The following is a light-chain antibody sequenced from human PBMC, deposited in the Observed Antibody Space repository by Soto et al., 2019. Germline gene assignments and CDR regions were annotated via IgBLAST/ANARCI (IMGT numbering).Light chain of an antibody. CDR2: DSS. V-gene: IGKV3D-20*01. CDR3: QQYGNSPQIT. J-gene: IGKJ5*01. CDR1: QSVGTY. Sequence: IVLTQSPATLSLSPGERANLSCGASQSVGTYIAWYKQKPGLAPRLVIFDSSTRATGIPDRFSGSGSGTDFTLTISRLEPEDFAVYFCQQYGNSPQITFGRGTRLEIK.